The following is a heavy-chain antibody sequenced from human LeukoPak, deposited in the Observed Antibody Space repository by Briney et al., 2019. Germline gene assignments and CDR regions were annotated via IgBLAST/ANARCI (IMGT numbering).Heavy chain of an antibody. CDR2: IKQDGSEK. CDR1: GFTFSNYW. Sequence: GGSLRLSCAASGFTFSNYWMIWVRQAPGKGLEWVANIKQDGSEKSYADSVRGRFTVSRDNAHTSLYLHMSSLRAEDTALYYCARASDPWLQLTWGQGTLVTVSS. J-gene: IGHJ5*02. CDR3: ARASDPWLQLT. D-gene: IGHD5-24*01. V-gene: IGHV3-7*05.